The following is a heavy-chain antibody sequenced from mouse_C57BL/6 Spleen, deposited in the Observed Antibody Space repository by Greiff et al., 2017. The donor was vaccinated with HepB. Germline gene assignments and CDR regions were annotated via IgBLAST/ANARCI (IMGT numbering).Heavy chain of an antibody. J-gene: IGHJ4*01. V-gene: IGHV2-5*01. D-gene: IGHD1-1*01. CDR1: GFSLTSYG. CDR2: IWRGGST. CDR3: AKKGVVAHYAMDY. Sequence: VKLQQSGPGLVQPSQSLSITCTVSGFSLTSYGIHWVRQSPGKGLEWLGVIWRGGSTDYNAAFMSRLSITKDNSKSQVFFKMNSLQADDTAIYYCAKKGVVAHYAMDYWGQGTSVTVSS.